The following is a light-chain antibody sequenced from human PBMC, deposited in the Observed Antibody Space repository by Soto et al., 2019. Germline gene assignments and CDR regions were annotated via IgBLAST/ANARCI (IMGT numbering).Light chain of an antibody. CDR3: SSFTSSTTYV. Sequence: QSVLTQPASVSGSPGQSVTISCTGTSSDVGGYNHVSWYQQYPGKAPKLTIYDVSNRPSGVSNRFSGSKSGNMASLTISGLQAEDEADYYCSSFTSSTTYVFGTGTKVTVL. J-gene: IGLJ1*01. CDR2: DVS. V-gene: IGLV2-14*01. CDR1: SSDVGGYNH.